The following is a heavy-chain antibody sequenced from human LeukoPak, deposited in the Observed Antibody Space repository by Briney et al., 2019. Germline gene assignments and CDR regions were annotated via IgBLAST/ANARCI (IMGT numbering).Heavy chain of an antibody. J-gene: IGHJ4*02. V-gene: IGHV3-21*01. D-gene: IGHD3-10*01. CDR2: ISSSSSYI. CDR1: GFTFSSYS. CDR3: ARLQRDYYGSGSPF. Sequence: PGGSLRLSCAASGFTFSSYSMNWVRQAPGKGLEWVSSISSSSSYIYYADSVKGRFTISRDNAKNSLYLQMNSLRAEDTAVYYCARLQRDYYGSGSPFWGQGTLVTVSS.